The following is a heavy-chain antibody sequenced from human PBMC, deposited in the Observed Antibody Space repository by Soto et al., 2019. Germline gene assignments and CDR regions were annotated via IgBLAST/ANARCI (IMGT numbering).Heavy chain of an antibody. CDR3: AGGSTGQFDP. Sequence: PSETLSLTCTVSGASLTSGSYYWSWVRQPPGKGLEWIAYIYRSGSTNYNPSLKSRVTMSVDTSKNQFSLKLSSVTAADTAVYYCAGGSTGQFDPWGQGTLVTVSS. CDR2: IYRSGST. CDR1: GASLTSGSYY. V-gene: IGHV4-61*01. J-gene: IGHJ5*02.